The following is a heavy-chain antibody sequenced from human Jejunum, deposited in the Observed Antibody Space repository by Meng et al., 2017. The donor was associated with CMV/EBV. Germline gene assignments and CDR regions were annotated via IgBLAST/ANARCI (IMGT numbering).Heavy chain of an antibody. V-gene: IGHV4-31*02. CDR1: SISSGGYY. D-gene: IGHD3-10*01. CDR3: ARDHRPGGSNGPHFDY. Sequence: SISSGGYYWSWIRQHPGMGLEWLGYIFYSGDTYYNPSLKSRLTISVDTSKNQFSLKVRSVTAADTAVYYCARDHRPGGSNGPHFDYWGQGTLVTVSS. CDR2: IFYSGDT. J-gene: IGHJ4*02.